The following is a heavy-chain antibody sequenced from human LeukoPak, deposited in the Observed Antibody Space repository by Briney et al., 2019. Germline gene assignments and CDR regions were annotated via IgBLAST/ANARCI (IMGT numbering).Heavy chain of an antibody. Sequence: ASVKVSCKACGYTFTGHYMHLVRQAPGQGLEWMGWINPNSGGTNYAQKFQGRVTMTRDTSISTAYMELSRLRSDDTAVYYCARYCSSTSCRLFDPWGQGTLVTVSS. J-gene: IGHJ5*02. CDR1: GYTFTGHY. CDR3: ARYCSSTSCRLFDP. CDR2: INPNSGGT. V-gene: IGHV1-2*02. D-gene: IGHD2-2*01.